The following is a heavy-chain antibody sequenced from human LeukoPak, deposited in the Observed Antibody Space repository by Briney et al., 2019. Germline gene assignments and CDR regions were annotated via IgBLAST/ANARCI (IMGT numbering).Heavy chain of an antibody. J-gene: IGHJ6*02. CDR1: EFTFSSYA. Sequence: GRSLRLSCAASEFTFSSYAMQWVRQAPGKGLEWVSGISGSGDSTYYADSVKGRFAISRDNSKNTLFLQMHSRRAEDTAIYYCAKYLSAKGPPYGLDVWGRGTTVTVSS. V-gene: IGHV3-23*01. CDR3: AKYLSAKGPPYGLDV. CDR2: ISGSGDST.